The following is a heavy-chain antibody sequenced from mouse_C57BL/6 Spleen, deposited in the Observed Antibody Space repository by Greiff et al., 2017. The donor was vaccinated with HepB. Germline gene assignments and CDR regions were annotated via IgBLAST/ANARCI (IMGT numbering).Heavy chain of an antibody. Sequence: ESGPGLVKPSQSLSLTCSVTGYSITSGYYWNWIRQFPGNKLEWMGYISYDGSNNYNPSLKNRISITRDTSKNQFFLKLNSVTTEDTATYYCARFTTRYFDVWGTGTTVTVSS. V-gene: IGHV3-6*01. CDR1: GYSITSGYY. D-gene: IGHD2-12*01. CDR3: ARFTTRYFDV. J-gene: IGHJ1*03. CDR2: ISYDGSN.